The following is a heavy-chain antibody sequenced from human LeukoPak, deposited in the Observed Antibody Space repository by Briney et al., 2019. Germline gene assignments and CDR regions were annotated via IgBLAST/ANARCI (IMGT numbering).Heavy chain of an antibody. CDR3: ARRAVPAANDY. J-gene: IGHJ4*02. D-gene: IGHD2-2*01. Sequence: ASVKVSCKASGHTFTSYDINWVRQATGQGLEWMGWMNPNSGNTGYAQKFQGRVTITRNTSISTAYMELSSLRSEDTAVYYCARRAVPAANDYWGQGTLVTVSS. CDR1: GHTFTSYD. V-gene: IGHV1-8*03. CDR2: MNPNSGNT.